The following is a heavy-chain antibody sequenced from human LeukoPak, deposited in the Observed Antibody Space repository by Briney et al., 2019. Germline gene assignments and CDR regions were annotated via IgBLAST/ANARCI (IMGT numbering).Heavy chain of an antibody. CDR1: GGSFSGYY. Sequence: SETLSLTCAVYGGSFSGYYWSWIRQPPGKGLEWIGEINQSGSTNYNPSLKSRVTISVDTSKNQFSLKLSSVTAADTAVYYCARVRQQLVPNHFDYWGQGTLVTVSS. J-gene: IGHJ4*02. V-gene: IGHV4-34*01. D-gene: IGHD6-13*01. CDR3: ARVRQQLVPNHFDY. CDR2: INQSGST.